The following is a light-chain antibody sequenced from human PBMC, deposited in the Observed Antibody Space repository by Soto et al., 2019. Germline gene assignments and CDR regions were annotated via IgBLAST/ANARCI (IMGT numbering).Light chain of an antibody. CDR2: EES. Sequence: DIHLTQSPSSLSASVGDRVTITCRASQAITNNLAWYQHKPGNPPKLLIYEESTLHSGVPSRFSGRKVGTQFILTIDSLQPEDFATYYCQQGKSYPRTFGGGTKVEIK. CDR1: QAITNN. CDR3: QQGKSYPRT. V-gene: IGKV1-9*01. J-gene: IGKJ4*01.